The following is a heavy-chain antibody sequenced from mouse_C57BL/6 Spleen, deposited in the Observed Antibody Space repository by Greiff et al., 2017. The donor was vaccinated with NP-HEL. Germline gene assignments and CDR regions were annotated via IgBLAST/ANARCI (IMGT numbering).Heavy chain of an antibody. D-gene: IGHD1-1*01. Sequence: VKLMESGAELVRPGASVTLSCKASGYTFTDYEMHWVKQTPVHGLEWIGTIDPETGGTAYNQKFKGKAILTADKSSSTAYMELRSLTSEDSAVYYCTRWGYGSSYNDWGQGTTLTVSS. CDR1: GYTFTDYE. CDR3: TRWGYGSSYND. V-gene: IGHV1-15*01. CDR2: IDPETGGT. J-gene: IGHJ2*01.